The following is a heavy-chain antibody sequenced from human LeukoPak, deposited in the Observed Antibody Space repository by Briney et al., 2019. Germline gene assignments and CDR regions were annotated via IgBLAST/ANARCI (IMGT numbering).Heavy chain of an antibody. Sequence: QTGGSLRLSCAASGFTFSSYAMHWVRQAPGKGLEWVAVISYDGSNKYYADSVKGRFTISRGNSKNTLYLQMNSLRAEDTAVYYCARERDYGSSGHYYSYYYYYGMDVWGQGTTVTVSS. CDR2: ISYDGSNK. CDR1: GFTFSSYA. D-gene: IGHD3-22*01. V-gene: IGHV3-30-3*01. CDR3: ARERDYGSSGHYYSYYYYYGMDV. J-gene: IGHJ6*02.